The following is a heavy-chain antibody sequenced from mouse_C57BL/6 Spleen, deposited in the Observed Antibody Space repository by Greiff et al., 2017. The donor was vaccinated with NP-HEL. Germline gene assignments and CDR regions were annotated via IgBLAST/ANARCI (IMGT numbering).Heavy chain of an antibody. CDR3: ARLTTVPDV. Sequence: EVQLQQSGPELVKPGASVKISCKASGYTFTDYYMNWVKQSHGKSLEWIGDINPNNGGTSYNQKFKGKATLTVDKSSSTAYMELRSLTSEDSAVYYCARLTTVPDVWGTGTTVTVSS. CDR1: GYTFTDYY. CDR2: INPNNGGT. J-gene: IGHJ1*03. V-gene: IGHV1-26*01. D-gene: IGHD1-1*01.